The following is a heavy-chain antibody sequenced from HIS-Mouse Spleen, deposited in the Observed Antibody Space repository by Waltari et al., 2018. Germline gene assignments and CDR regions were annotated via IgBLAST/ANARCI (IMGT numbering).Heavy chain of an antibody. CDR1: VGSISSSSYY. J-gene: IGHJ2*01. CDR2: IYYSGST. Sequence: QLQLQESGPGLVKPSATLSLTCTVPVGSISSSSYYWGWIRQPQGKGLEWIGSIYYSGSTYYNPSLKSRVTISVDTSKNQFSLKLSSVTAADTAVYYCAREIPYSSSWYDWYFDLWGRGTLVTVSS. V-gene: IGHV4-39*07. D-gene: IGHD6-13*01. CDR3: AREIPYSSSWYDWYFDL.